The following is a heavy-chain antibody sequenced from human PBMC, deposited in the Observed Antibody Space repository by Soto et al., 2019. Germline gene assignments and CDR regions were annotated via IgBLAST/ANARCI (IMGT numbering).Heavy chain of an antibody. CDR1: GFTFGDYG. V-gene: IGHV3-23*01. J-gene: IGHJ3*01. CDR3: AKGDYGGSYDDAFDV. CDR2: ISASAINT. D-gene: IGHD1-26*01. Sequence: ELHLLESGGGLVQPGGSLRLSCAASGFTFGDYGMSWVRQAPGTGLEWVSTISASAINTFYGDSVKGRFTISRDNSKNTVFLQMNILRAEASALYYCAKGDYGGSYDDAFDVWGQGTKVTVSS.